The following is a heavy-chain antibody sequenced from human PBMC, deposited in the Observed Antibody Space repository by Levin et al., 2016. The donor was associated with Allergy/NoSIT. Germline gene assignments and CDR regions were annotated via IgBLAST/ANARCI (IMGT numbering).Heavy chain of an antibody. J-gene: IGHJ4*02. Sequence: ASVKVSCKASGYSFSGYYMHWVRQAPGQGLEWMGWIDPNSGGTSYAQKFQGRVTMTRDTSISTVYMELSGLRSDDTAVYFCARDTQLWLFEYWGQGTLVTVSS. CDR2: IDPNSGGT. V-gene: IGHV1-2*02. CDR3: ARDTQLWLFEY. D-gene: IGHD5-18*01. CDR1: GYSFSGYY.